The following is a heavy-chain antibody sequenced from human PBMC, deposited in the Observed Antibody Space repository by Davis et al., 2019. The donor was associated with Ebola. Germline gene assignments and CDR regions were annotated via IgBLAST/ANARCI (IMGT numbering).Heavy chain of an antibody. Sequence: ASVKVSCKASGYTFTTYGISWVRQAPGQGLEWMGWISAYNGHTNYAQKLEGRVTMTTDTSTTTAYMELRSLTSDDTAVYYCARGVGATTGWFDPWGQGTLVTVSS. J-gene: IGHJ5*02. V-gene: IGHV1-18*01. CDR1: GYTFTTYG. D-gene: IGHD1-26*01. CDR2: ISAYNGHT. CDR3: ARGVGATTGWFDP.